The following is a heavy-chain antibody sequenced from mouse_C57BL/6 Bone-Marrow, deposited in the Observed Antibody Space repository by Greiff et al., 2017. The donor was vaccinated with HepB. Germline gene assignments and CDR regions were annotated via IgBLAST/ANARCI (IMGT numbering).Heavy chain of an antibody. CDR1: GFTFSSYG. J-gene: IGHJ4*01. V-gene: IGHV5-6*01. CDR3: ARGGYAKDY. Sequence: EVQLVESGGDLVKPGGSLKLSCAASGFTFSSYGMSWVRQTPDKRLEWVATISSGGSYTYYPDSVKGLFTISRDNAKNTLYLQMSSLKSEDTAMYYCARGGYAKDYWGQGTSVTVSS. CDR2: ISSGGSYT.